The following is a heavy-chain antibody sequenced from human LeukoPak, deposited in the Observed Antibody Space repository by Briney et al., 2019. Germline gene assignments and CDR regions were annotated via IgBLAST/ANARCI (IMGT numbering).Heavy chain of an antibody. CDR2: INHSGST. V-gene: IGHV4-34*01. J-gene: IGHJ5*02. D-gene: IGHD1-26*01. CDR3: ARRKGATTKSRWFDP. Sequence: SETLSLTCAVYGGSFSGYYWSWIRQPPGKGLEWIGEINHSGSTNYNPSLKSRVTISVDTSKNQFSLKLSSVTAADTAVYYCARRKGATTKSRWFDPWGQGTLVTVSS. CDR1: GGSFSGYY.